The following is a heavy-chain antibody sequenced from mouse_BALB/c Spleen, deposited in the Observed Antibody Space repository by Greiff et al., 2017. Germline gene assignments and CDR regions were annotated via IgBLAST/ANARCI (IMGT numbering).Heavy chain of an antibody. J-gene: IGHJ2*01. CDR3: AGFDFDY. CDR2: VDPANGNT. Sequence: VPLQQSGAELVKPGASVKLSCTASGFNIKDTYMHWVKQRPEQGLEWIGRVDPANGNTKYDPKFQGKATITADTSSNTAYLQLSSLTSEDTAVYYCAGFDFDYWGQGTPLTVSS. V-gene: IGHV14-3*02. CDR1: GFNIKDTY.